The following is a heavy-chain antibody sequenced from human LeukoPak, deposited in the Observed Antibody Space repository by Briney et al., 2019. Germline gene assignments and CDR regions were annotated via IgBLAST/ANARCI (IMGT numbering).Heavy chain of an antibody. V-gene: IGHV3-23*01. J-gene: IGHJ4*02. CDR2: LRGNDET. Sequence: GGSLRLSCAASGISFRNYDMSWVRQAPARGPEWVSSLRGNDETFYADSVKGRFTLSRDDSRNTVYLQLNNLRVEDTAIYYCARPSWVSAPDAVRWGQGTQVTVSS. CDR1: GISFRNYD. D-gene: IGHD3-10*01. CDR3: ARPSWVSAPDAVR.